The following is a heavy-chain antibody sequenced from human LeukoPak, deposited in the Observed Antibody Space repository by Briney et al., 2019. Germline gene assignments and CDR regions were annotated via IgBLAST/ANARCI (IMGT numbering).Heavy chain of an antibody. V-gene: IGHV3-23*01. CDR3: AKAYSSSWYYYVIGY. Sequence: GGSLRLSCAASGFTFSSYAMSWVRQAPGKGLEWVSAISGSGGGTYYADSVKGRFTISRDNSKNTLYLQMNSLRAEDTAVYYCAKAYSSSWYYYVIGYWGQGTLVTVSS. D-gene: IGHD6-13*01. CDR1: GFTFSSYA. J-gene: IGHJ4*02. CDR2: ISGSGGGT.